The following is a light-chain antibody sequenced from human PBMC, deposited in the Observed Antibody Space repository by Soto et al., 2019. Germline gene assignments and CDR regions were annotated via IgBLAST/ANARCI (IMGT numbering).Light chain of an antibody. CDR3: CSYAGTRTFGV. V-gene: IGLV2-23*02. CDR2: EIN. Sequence: QSALTQPASVSGSPVQSMTISCTGSSSDVGTYTLVSWYQQHPGKAPKVILYEINKRPSGVSNRFSGSKSGNTASLTISGLQAEDEADYYCCSYAGTRTFGVLGTGTKVTGL. J-gene: IGLJ1*01. CDR1: SSDVGTYTL.